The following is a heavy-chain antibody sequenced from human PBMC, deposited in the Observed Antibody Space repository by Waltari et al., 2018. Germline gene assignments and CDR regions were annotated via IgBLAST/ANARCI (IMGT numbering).Heavy chain of an antibody. Sequence: QVQLVPAGAEVKKPRASVKVSCTASGSTFFAYAIHWVRQAPGQSPEWMGWINVGNGNTKYSQKLQGRVTITSDTSASTAYVELSSLTSEDTALYYCARGHRLPFFDFWGKGTLVTVSS. V-gene: IGHV1-3*01. J-gene: IGHJ4*02. D-gene: IGHD5-18*01. CDR3: ARGHRLPFFDF. CDR2: INVGNGNT. CDR1: GSTFFAYA.